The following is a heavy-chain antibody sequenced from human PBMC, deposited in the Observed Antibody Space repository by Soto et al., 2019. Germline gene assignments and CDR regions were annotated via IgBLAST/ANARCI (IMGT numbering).Heavy chain of an antibody. V-gene: IGHV3-23*01. CDR3: GKNYNWGGGGPNWFDP. CDR2: ISTSGDRT. CDR1: GFTFSTFV. D-gene: IGHD3-16*01. Sequence: EVQLLESGGDLVQPGGSLRLSCAASGFTFSTFVMNWVRQAPGEGLEWLSAISTSGDRTYYADSVKGRFTISRDNSKKPLNWQMPSLRVEETAKNYWGKNYNWGGGGPNWFDPWGQGTLVTVSS. J-gene: IGHJ5*02.